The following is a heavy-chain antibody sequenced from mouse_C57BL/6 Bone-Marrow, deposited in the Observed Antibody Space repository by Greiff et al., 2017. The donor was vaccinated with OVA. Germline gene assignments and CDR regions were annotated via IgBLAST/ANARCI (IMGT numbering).Heavy chain of an antibody. D-gene: IGHD2-3*01. CDR3: ARHGGTWLLPYYSMDY. CDR1: GYTFTEYT. Sequence: QVQLQQSGAELVKPGASVKLSCKASGYTFTEYTIHWVMRRSGRGLVWIGWFYPGSGSIKYNEKFKDKATLTADKSSSTVYIELSRLTSEDSAVYFCARHGGTWLLPYYSMDYWGQGTSVTVSS. J-gene: IGHJ4*01. V-gene: IGHV1-62-2*01. CDR2: FYPGSGSI.